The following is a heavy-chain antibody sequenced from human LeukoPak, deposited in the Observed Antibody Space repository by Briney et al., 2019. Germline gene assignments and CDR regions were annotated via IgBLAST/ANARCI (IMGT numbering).Heavy chain of an antibody. Sequence: GGSLRLSCAAPGFTFNSYTMNWVRQAPGKGLEWVSSISTSSSYIYHADSVKGRFTISRDNAKNSLFLQMNSLKAEDTAVYYCARGLWFGEFGYDYWGQGTLVSVSS. CDR3: ARGLWFGEFGYDY. V-gene: IGHV3-21*01. CDR1: GFTFNSYT. J-gene: IGHJ4*02. CDR2: ISTSSSYI. D-gene: IGHD3-10*01.